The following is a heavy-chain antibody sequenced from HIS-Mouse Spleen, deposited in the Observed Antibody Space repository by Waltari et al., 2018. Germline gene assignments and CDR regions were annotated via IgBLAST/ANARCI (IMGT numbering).Heavy chain of an antibody. J-gene: IGHJ3*02. Sequence: QVQLVESGGGVVQPGRSLRLPCAASGFTFRSYAMDWVRKAPGKGLEWVAVISYDGSNKYYADSVKGRFTISRDNSKNTLYLQMNSLRAEDTAVYYCARGGIAARPKAFDIWGQGTMVTVSS. CDR2: ISYDGSNK. D-gene: IGHD6-6*01. CDR3: ARGGIAARPKAFDI. V-gene: IGHV3-30*04. CDR1: GFTFRSYA.